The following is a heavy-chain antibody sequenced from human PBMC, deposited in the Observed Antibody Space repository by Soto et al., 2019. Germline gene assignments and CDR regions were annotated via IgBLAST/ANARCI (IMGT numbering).Heavy chain of an antibody. Sequence: EVQLVESGGGLVKPGGSLRLSCAASGFTFSSYSMNWVRQAPGKGLEWVSSIRSSSSYIYYADSVKGRFTISRDNVKNSLYLQMNSLRAEDTAVYYCARDRSFGVVINPTYAFDIWGQGTMVTVSS. CDR2: IRSSSSYI. V-gene: IGHV3-21*01. CDR3: ARDRSFGVVINPTYAFDI. J-gene: IGHJ3*02. D-gene: IGHD3-3*01. CDR1: GFTFSSYS.